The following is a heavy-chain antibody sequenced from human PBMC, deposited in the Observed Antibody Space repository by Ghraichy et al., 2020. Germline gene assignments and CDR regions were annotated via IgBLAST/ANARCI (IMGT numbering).Heavy chain of an antibody. CDR2: IHYSGNT. CDR3: ARGPWGREGYYGVSDGMEV. J-gene: IGHJ6*02. V-gene: IGHV4-34*01. Sequence: SETLSLTCAVYGESFNGYYWTWIRQPPGKGLEWIGEIHYSGNTNYDPSLRSRVTISVDTSKKEFSLRLTAVTAADTALYYCARGPWGREGYYGVSDGMEVWGQGTTVTVSS. D-gene: IGHD3-16*01. CDR1: GESFNGYY.